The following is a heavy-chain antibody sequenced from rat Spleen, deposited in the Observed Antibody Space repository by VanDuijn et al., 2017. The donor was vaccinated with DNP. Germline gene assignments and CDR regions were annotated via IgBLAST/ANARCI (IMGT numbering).Heavy chain of an antibody. D-gene: IGHD1-5*01. CDR2: ISSGGST. J-gene: IGHJ2*01. Sequence: VQLVESGGGLVQPGRSMKLSCAGSGFTFSSFPMAWVRQAPTKGLEWIAAISSGGSTYYNSALKSRLSISRDTSKSQVFLKMNSLQTEDTAIYFCTRDDIGTTRFDYWGQGVMVTVSS. CDR3: TRDDIGTTRFDY. CDR1: GFTFSSFP. V-gene: IGHV2S12*01.